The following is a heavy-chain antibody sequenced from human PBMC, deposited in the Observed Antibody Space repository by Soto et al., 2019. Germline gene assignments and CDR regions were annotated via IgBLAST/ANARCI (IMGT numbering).Heavy chain of an antibody. V-gene: IGHV1-3*05. CDR1: GYTFTGYA. CDR2: INAGNGNT. D-gene: IGHD6-19*01. CDR3: ARAVAVPADFDY. Sequence: QVQVVQSGAEEKKPGASVKVSCTASGYTFTGYAMHWVRQAPGQRLEWMGWINAGNGNTKYSQRFQGRVTITRDTSASTAYMELSSLRSEDPAVYYCARAVAVPADFDYWGQGTLVTVSS. J-gene: IGHJ4*02.